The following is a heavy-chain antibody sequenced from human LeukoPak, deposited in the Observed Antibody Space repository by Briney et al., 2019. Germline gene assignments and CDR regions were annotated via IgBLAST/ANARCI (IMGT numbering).Heavy chain of an antibody. CDR2: IRYSGST. Sequence: SETLSLTCNVSGGSISSNTYFWGWIRRPPGKGLEWIGSIRYSGSTYYNPSLKSRVTISVDTPKNQFSLNLSSLTAADTAVYYCATSDTVSTYNWFDPWGQGTLVTVS. CDR3: ATSDTVSTYNWFDP. V-gene: IGHV4-39*01. D-gene: IGHD5/OR15-5a*01. J-gene: IGHJ5*02. CDR1: GGSISSNTYF.